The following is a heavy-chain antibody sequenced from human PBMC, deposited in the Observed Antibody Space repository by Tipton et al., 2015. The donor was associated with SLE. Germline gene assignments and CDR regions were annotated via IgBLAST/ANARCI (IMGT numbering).Heavy chain of an antibody. D-gene: IGHD3-10*01. Sequence: SLRLSCAASGFTFSVYDMHWVRQVPGKGLEWVSGIGDDGNADYPDSVKGRFTISRENAKNSVFLQMNSLGVGDTAVYYCARWSPYYYASDVWGQGTTVTVSS. J-gene: IGHJ6*02. CDR3: ARWSPYYYASDV. CDR2: IGDDGNA. V-gene: IGHV3-13*01. CDR1: GFTFSVYD.